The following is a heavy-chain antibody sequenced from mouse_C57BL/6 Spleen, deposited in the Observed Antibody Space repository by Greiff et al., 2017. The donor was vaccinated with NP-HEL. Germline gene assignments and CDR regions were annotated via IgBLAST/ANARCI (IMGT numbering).Heavy chain of an antibody. Sequence: VQLQQPGAELVRPGSSVKLSCKASGYTFTSYWMDWVKQRPGQGLEWIGNIYPSDSETHYTQKFKDKATLTVDKSSSTAYMQLSSLTSEDSAVYYCARGDYDYPFAYWGQGTLVTVSA. CDR3: ARGDYDYPFAY. V-gene: IGHV1-61*01. J-gene: IGHJ3*01. CDR1: GYTFTSYW. CDR2: IYPSDSET. D-gene: IGHD2-4*01.